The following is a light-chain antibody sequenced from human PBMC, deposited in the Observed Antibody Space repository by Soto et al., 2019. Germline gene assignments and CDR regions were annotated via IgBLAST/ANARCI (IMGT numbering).Light chain of an antibody. CDR3: QQYGSSPST. J-gene: IGKJ2*02. CDR1: QSVTNNY. V-gene: IGKV3-20*01. CDR2: GAS. Sequence: EIVLTQSPGTLSLSPGERATLSCRASQSVTNNYLAWYQQKPGQAPMLLIYGASNRAAGIPDTFSGGGSGTDFTLTITSLQPEDFAVYYCQQYGSSPSTFGQGTKVEVK.